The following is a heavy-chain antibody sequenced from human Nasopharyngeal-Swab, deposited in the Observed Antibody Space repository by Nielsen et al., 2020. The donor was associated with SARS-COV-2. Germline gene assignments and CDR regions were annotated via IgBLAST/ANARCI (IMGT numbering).Heavy chain of an antibody. CDR1: GFNGDY. CDR3: ARGPYTSGWYGPVFYDLDV. D-gene: IGHD6-19*01. V-gene: IGHV1-2*02. CDR2: INANSGGT. Sequence: ASVKASCKASGFNGDYLHWLRQSPGQGFEWMGWINANSGGTTYAQKFQVRVAMTRDTSTSTVYIELSSLRSDDTAVYYWARGPYTSGWYGPVFYDLDVWGQGTTVTVSS. J-gene: IGHJ6*02.